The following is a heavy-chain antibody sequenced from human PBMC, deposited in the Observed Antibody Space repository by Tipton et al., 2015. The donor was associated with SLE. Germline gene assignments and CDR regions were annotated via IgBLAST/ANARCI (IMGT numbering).Heavy chain of an antibody. CDR1: GYSISSGYY. D-gene: IGHD6-6*01. Sequence: TLSLTCAVSGYSISSGYYWGWIRQPPGKGLEWIGSIYHSGTTYCNPSLKSRVTISVDRSKNHFSLKLSSVTAADTAVYYCARVGSSHYYYYYYLDVWGKGTTVTVSS. J-gene: IGHJ6*03. V-gene: IGHV4-38-2*01. CDR3: ARVGSSHYYYYYYLDV. CDR2: IYHSGTT.